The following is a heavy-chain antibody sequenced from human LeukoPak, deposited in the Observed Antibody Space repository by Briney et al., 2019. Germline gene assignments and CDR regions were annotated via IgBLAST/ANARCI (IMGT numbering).Heavy chain of an antibody. V-gene: IGHV3-30*01. CDR3: ARGPRYDSSGYYFGY. CDR2: ISYDGSNK. Sequence: GGSLRLSCAASGFTFSSYAMHWVRQAPGKGLEWVAVISYDGSNKYYADSVKGRFTISRDNSKNTLYLQMNSLRAEDTAVYYCARGPRYDSSGYYFGYWGQGTLVTVSS. CDR1: GFTFSSYA. J-gene: IGHJ4*02. D-gene: IGHD3-22*01.